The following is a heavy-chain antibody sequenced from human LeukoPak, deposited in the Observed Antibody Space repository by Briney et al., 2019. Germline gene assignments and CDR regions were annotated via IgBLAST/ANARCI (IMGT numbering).Heavy chain of an antibody. CDR2: MNPNSGNT. CDR3: ASGSTWEPLAFDI. J-gene: IGHJ3*02. Sequence: ASVKVSRKASGYTFTSYDINWVRQATGQGLEWMGWMNPNSGNTGYAQKFQGRVTMTRNTSISTAYMELSSLRSEDTAVYYCASGSTWEPLAFDIWGQGTMVTVSS. CDR1: GYTFTSYD. V-gene: IGHV1-8*01. D-gene: IGHD1-26*01.